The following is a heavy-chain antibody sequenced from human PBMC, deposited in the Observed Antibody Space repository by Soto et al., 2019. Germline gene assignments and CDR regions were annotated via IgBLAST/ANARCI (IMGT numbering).Heavy chain of an antibody. D-gene: IGHD1-1*01. V-gene: IGHV3-21*01. CDR3: ARDKLERQRDYYYYYGMDV. CDR1: GFTFSSYS. CDR2: ISSSSSYI. J-gene: IGHJ6*02. Sequence: PGGSLRLSCAASGFTFSSYSMNWVRQAPGKGLEWVSSISSSSSYIYYADSVKGRFTISRDNAKNSLYLQMNSLRAEDTAVYYCARDKLERQRDYYYYYGMDVWGQGTTVTVSS.